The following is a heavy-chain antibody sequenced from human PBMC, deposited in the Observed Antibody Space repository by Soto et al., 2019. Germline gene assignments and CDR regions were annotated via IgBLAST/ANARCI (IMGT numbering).Heavy chain of an antibody. CDR1: GFTFSSYS. D-gene: IGHD2-21*02. Sequence: EVQLVESGGGLVKPGGSLRLSCAASGFTFSSYSMNWVRQAPGKGLEWVSSISSSSSYIYYADSVKGRFTISRDNAKNSLYLQMNSLRAEDTAVYYCARVRECGGDCYSGLYYYGMDVWGQGTTVTVSS. CDR3: ARVRECGGDCYSGLYYYGMDV. J-gene: IGHJ6*02. CDR2: ISSSSSYI. V-gene: IGHV3-21*01.